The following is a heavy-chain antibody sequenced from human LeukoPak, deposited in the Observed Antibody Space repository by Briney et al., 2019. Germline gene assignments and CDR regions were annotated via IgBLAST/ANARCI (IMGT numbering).Heavy chain of an antibody. Sequence: SETLSLTCAVYGGSFSGYYWSWIRQPPGKGLEWIGEINHSGSTNYNPSLKSRVTISVDTSKNQFSLKLSSVTAADTAVYYCARVHYDFLSGYSNAFDIWGQGTMVTVSS. CDR1: GGSFSGYY. J-gene: IGHJ3*02. D-gene: IGHD3-3*01. CDR2: INHSGST. V-gene: IGHV4-34*01. CDR3: ARVHYDFLSGYSNAFDI.